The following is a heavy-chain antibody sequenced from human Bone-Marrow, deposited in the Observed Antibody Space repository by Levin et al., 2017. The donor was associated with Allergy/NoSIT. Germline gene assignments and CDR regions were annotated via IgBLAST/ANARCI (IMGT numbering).Heavy chain of an antibody. V-gene: IGHV3-23*01. CDR1: GFSFSDYI. CDR3: VVGHWCGS. CDR2: IGEKGSYT. J-gene: IGHJ4*02. D-gene: IGHD2-8*02. Sequence: PGGSLRLSCAASGFSFSDYIMTWARQAPGKGLEWVSSIGEKGSYTYYADSVKGRFTISRDNSKDTVVLQMNSLRVEDTAVYYCVVGHWCGSWGQGTPVTVSS.